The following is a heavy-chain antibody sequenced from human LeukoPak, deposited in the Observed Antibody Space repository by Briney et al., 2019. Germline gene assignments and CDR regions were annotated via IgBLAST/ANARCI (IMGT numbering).Heavy chain of an antibody. CDR2: TYNSGSYI. CDR3: ARGRSIALLRGVAMSDGFDI. J-gene: IGHJ3*02. Sequence: PGGSLRLSCAASGFTFSNFGMNWVRQAPGKGLEWVSFTYNSGSYIYYADSVKGRFTISRDNAKNFLFLQMNGLRAEDTAVYYCARGRSIALLRGVAMSDGFDIWGQGAMVAVSS. CDR1: GFTFSNFG. V-gene: IGHV3-21*06. D-gene: IGHD3-10*01.